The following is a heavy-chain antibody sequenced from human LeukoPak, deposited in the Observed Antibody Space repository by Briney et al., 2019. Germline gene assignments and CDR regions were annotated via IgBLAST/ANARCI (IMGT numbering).Heavy chain of an antibody. CDR1: GGSLSSYY. D-gene: IGHD3-22*01. CDR2: IYYRGNT. V-gene: IGHV4-59*01. CDR3: TRGSIAYYYMDV. J-gene: IGHJ6*03. Sequence: SETLSLTCTVSGGSLSSYYWSWIRQPPGKGLEWIGYIYYRGNTNYNPSLKSRVTVSVDTSKNQFSLKLSSVTAADTAVYYCTRGSIAYYYMDVWGKGTTVTISS.